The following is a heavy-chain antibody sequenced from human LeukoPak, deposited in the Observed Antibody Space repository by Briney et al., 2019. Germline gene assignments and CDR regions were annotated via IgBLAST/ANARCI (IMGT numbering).Heavy chain of an antibody. V-gene: IGHV4-34*01. J-gene: IGHJ3*02. D-gene: IGHD5-12*01. CDR1: GGSFSGYY. Sequence: SETPSLTCAVYGGSFSGYYWSWIRQPPGKGLEWIGEINHSGSTNYNPSLKSRVTISVDTSKNQFSLKLSSVTAADTAVYYCARGWLRFHDAFDIWGQGTMVTVSS. CDR3: ARGWLRFHDAFDI. CDR2: INHSGST.